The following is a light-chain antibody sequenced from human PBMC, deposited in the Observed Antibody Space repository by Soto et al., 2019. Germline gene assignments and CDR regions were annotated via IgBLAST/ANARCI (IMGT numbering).Light chain of an antibody. CDR2: GAS. J-gene: IGKJ4*01. CDR1: QSVSTKF. V-gene: IGKV3D-15*01. CDR3: QQYNNWPLT. Sequence: EIVLTQSPGTLSLSPGERAALSCRASQSVSTKFLAWYQQKSGQAPRLLIYGASSRAIHTPDRFSGSGSETEFTLTIRSLQSEDFALYYCQQYNNWPLTFGGGTKVDNK.